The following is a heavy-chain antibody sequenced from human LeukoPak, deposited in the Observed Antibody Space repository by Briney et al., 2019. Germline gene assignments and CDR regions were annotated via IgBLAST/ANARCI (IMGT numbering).Heavy chain of an antibody. J-gene: IGHJ4*02. CDR2: INRRGHT. CDR1: GFTFDRFT. Sequence: GGSLRLSCAATGFTFDRFTIHWVRETPGKGLEWVSLINRRGHTFYADSVKGRFTISRDNSRNSVFLQMNSLRPEDTALYHCAKEVDCPSDCLFFHSWGQGTLVTVSS. V-gene: IGHV3-43*01. D-gene: IGHD2-21*02. CDR3: AKEVDCPSDCLFFHS.